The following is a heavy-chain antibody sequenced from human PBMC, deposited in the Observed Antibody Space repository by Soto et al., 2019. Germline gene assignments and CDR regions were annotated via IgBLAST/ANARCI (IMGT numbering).Heavy chain of an antibody. CDR3: TTGGGGYDPYGMDV. Sequence: PGGSLRLSCAASGFTFSDAWMSWVRQAPGKGLEWVGRIESKTEGGTTEYVAPVKGRFTISRDESKDTLYLQMNSLKTGDTAIYYRTTGGGGYDPYGMDVWGQGTTVTGSS. V-gene: IGHV3-15*04. CDR1: GFTFSDAW. J-gene: IGHJ6*01. CDR2: IESKTEGGTT. D-gene: IGHD5-12*01.